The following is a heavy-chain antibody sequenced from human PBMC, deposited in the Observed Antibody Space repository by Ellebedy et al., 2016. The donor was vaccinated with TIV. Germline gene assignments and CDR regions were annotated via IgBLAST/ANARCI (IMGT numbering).Heavy chain of an antibody. Sequence: ASVKVSXXASGYTFTGYYMHWVRQAPAQGLEWMGWINPNSCGTNYAQKFQGWVTMTRDTSISTAYMELSRLRSDDTAVYYCARDSFPDDYSNQYLRVPGNYYYYGMDVWGQGTTVTVSS. J-gene: IGHJ6*02. CDR3: ARDSFPDDYSNQYLRVPGNYYYYGMDV. D-gene: IGHD4-11*01. V-gene: IGHV1-2*04. CDR2: INPNSCGT. CDR1: GYTFTGYY.